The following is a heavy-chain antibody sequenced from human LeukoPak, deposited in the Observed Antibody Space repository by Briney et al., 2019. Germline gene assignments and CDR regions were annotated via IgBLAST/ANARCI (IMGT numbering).Heavy chain of an antibody. CDR3: ARDLYGDAGLRFLEWLAPYYGMDV. Sequence: GSLRLSCAASGFIFSHYGMHWVRQAPGKGLEWVAVIQNDASTENFADSVKGRFTISRDNSKNTVFLQMNSLRVEDTAVYYCARDLYGDAGLRFLEWLAPYYGMDVWGQGTTVTVSS. D-gene: IGHD3-3*01. V-gene: IGHV3-33*05. J-gene: IGHJ6*02. CDR1: GFIFSHYG. CDR2: IQNDASTE.